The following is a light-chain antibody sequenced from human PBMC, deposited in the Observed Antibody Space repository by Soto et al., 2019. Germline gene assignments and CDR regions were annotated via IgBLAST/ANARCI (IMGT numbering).Light chain of an antibody. Sequence: EIVLTQSPGTLSXXXXXXXXXXXGASQRVSRDFLAWYQHKPGLAPRLLIYDAFIRATGIPDRFSASGSGTDFTLTIARLEPEDFAVYYCQQYGSLITFGQGTRLEIK. CDR3: QQYGSLIT. V-gene: IGKV3D-20*01. CDR2: DAF. J-gene: IGKJ5*01. CDR1: QRVSRDF.